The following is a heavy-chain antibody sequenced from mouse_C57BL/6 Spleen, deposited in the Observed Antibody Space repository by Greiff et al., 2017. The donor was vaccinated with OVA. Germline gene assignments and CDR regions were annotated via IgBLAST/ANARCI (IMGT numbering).Heavy chain of an antibody. Sequence: DVHLVESGGGLVKPGGSLKLSCAASGFTFSSYAMSWVRQTPEKRLEWVATISDGGSYTYYPDNVKGRFTISRDKAKNNLYLQMSHLKSEDTAMYYCARDDDNYGWYFDVWGTGTTVTVSS. D-gene: IGHD2-1*01. CDR2: ISDGGSYT. CDR3: ARDDDNYGWYFDV. J-gene: IGHJ1*03. CDR1: GFTFSSYA. V-gene: IGHV5-4*01.